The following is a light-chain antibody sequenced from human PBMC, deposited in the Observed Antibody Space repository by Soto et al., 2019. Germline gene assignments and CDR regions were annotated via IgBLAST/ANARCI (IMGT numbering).Light chain of an antibody. Sequence: QSVLTQPPSVSAAPGQKVTISCSGSSSNIGNNYVSWYQQLPGTAPKLLIYDNNKRPPGIPDRFAGSKSGTSATLGITGLQTGDDADYYCGTWDSSLSAGPWVFGTGTKLTVL. CDR1: SSNIGNNY. V-gene: IGLV1-51*01. J-gene: IGLJ1*01. CDR3: GTWDSSLSAGPWV. CDR2: DNN.